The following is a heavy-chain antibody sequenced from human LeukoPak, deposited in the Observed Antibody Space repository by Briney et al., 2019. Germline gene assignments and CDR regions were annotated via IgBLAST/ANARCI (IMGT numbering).Heavy chain of an antibody. V-gene: IGHV4-39*07. CDR2: IYYSGST. D-gene: IGHD1-26*01. J-gene: IGHJ4*02. Sequence: SETLSLTCTVSGGSISSSSYYWGWIRQPPGKGLEWIGSIYYSGSTYYNPSLKSRVTISVDTSKNQFSLKLSSVTAADTAVYYCARDDLLGASFDYWGQGTLVTVSS. CDR1: GGSISSSSYY. CDR3: ARDDLLGASFDY.